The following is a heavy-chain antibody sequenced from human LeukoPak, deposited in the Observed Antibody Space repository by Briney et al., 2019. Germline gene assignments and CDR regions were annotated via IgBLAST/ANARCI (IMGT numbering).Heavy chain of an antibody. J-gene: IGHJ5*02. Sequence: PSETLSLTCSVSGGSISSSSYYWGWNRQPPGKGLEWIGTIYYSGSTFYKPSLTSRVTISVDTSKNQFSLKLSSVTAADTAVYYCARIHPANWNPFNWFDPWGQGTLVTVSS. D-gene: IGHD1-1*01. V-gene: IGHV4-39*01. CDR3: ARIHPANWNPFNWFDP. CDR1: GGSISSSSYY. CDR2: IYYSGST.